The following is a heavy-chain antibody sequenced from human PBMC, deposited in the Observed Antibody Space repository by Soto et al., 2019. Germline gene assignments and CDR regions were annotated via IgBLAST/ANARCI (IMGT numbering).Heavy chain of an antibody. CDR3: AKEAGSYAGYFDA. D-gene: IGHD1-26*01. CDR2: ISPYNGDT. Sequence: QVQLVQSGAEVKKPGASVRVSCKTSGYNFISYGIIWVRQAPGQGLEWMGWISPYNGDTNYAQKNQDRIIMTTDTSTRTAYMELRSLTSDDTAVYYCAKEAGSYAGYFDAWGQGTLVTVSS. J-gene: IGHJ5*02. V-gene: IGHV1-18*01. CDR1: GYNFISYG.